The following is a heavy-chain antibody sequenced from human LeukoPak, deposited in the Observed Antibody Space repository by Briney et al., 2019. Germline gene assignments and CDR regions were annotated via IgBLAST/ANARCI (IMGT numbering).Heavy chain of an antibody. CDR1: GFTFGDYA. J-gene: IGHJ4*02. V-gene: IGHV3-49*04. CDR2: IRSKAYGGTT. Sequence: GRSLRLSCTASGFTFGDYAMSWVRQAPGKGLEWVGFIRSKAYGGTTEYAASVKGRFTVSRDDSKNITYLQMNSLKTEDTAVYYCTRGDYDILTGQTWGQGTLVTVSS. D-gene: IGHD3-9*01. CDR3: TRGDYDILTGQT.